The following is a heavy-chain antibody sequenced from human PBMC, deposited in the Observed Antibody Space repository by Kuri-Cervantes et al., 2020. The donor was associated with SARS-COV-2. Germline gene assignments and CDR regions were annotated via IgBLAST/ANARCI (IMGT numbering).Heavy chain of an antibody. D-gene: IGHD5-18*01. J-gene: IGHJ4*02. CDR2: ISYDGINK. Sequence: GGSLRLSCAASGFTFSSYAMHWVRQAPGKGLEWVAVISYDGINKFYADSVKGRFTISRDNSKNTLYLQMNSLRAEDTAVYYCAKDLKFWDTAMVIGDYWGQGTLVTVSS. CDR3: AKDLKFWDTAMVIGDY. CDR1: GFTFSSYA. V-gene: IGHV3-30-3*01.